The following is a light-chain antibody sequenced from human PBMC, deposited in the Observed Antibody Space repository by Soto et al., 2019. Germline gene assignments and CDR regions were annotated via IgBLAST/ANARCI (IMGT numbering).Light chain of an antibody. J-gene: IGKJ3*01. CDR1: QSVHNN. V-gene: IGKV3-15*01. CDR2: GAS. Sequence: EIVMTQSPATLSVSPGERATLSCRASQSVHNNLAWYQQKPGQAPRLLIYGASTRATGIPASFSGSGSGTEFTLTISSLQSEDFAVYFCQQYKNWPPGTFGPGTKVDI. CDR3: QQYKNWPPGT.